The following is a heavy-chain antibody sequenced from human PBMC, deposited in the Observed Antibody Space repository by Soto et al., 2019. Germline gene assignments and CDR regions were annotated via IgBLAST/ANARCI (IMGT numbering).Heavy chain of an antibody. V-gene: IGHV1-69*01. CDR1: GGTFSTYG. D-gene: IGHD1-26*01. J-gene: IGHJ3*01. Sequence: QVQLVQSGAEVKKPGSSVKVSCKASGGTFSTYGITWVRQASGQGLEWMGGIIPISGTIKFAQKFQGRLTITPDESTSTVYMELSSLTSEDTAVYYCASRERVDAFDVWGKGTMVTVSS. CDR3: ASRERVDAFDV. CDR2: IIPISGTI.